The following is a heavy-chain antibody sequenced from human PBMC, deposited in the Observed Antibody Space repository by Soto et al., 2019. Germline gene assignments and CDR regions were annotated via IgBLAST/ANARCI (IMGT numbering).Heavy chain of an antibody. CDR2: ISYDGSNK. V-gene: IGHV3-30*18. Sequence: QVQLVESGGGVVRPGRSLRLSCAASGFTFSSYGMHWVRQAPGKGLEWVAVISYDGSNKYYADSVKGRFTISRDNSKNTLYLQMNSLRAEDTAVYYCAKDLEVVVVPAVQKWEGDYYYYYGMDVWGQGTTVTVSS. CDR3: AKDLEVVVVPAVQKWEGDYYYYYGMDV. J-gene: IGHJ6*02. CDR1: GFTFSSYG. D-gene: IGHD2-2*01.